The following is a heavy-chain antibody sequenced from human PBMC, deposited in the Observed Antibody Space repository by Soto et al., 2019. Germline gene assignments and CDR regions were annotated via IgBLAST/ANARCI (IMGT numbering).Heavy chain of an antibody. V-gene: IGHV4-34*01. Sequence: SETLSLTCAVYGGSFSGYYWSWIRQPPGKGLEWIGEINHSGSTNYNPSLKSRVTISVDTSKNQFSLKLSSVTAADTAVYYCARGDRPDIVVVPAAIEYSSSSGAFDIWGQGTMVTVSS. CDR2: INHSGST. J-gene: IGHJ3*02. CDR3: ARGDRPDIVVVPAAIEYSSSSGAFDI. D-gene: IGHD2-2*01. CDR1: GGSFSGYY.